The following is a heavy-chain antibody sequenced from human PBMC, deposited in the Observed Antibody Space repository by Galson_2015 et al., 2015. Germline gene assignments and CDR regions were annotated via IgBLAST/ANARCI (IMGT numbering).Heavy chain of an antibody. J-gene: IGHJ4*02. Sequence: SLRLSCAASGFTFGDYAMSWFRQAPGKGLEWVGFIRSKAYGGTTEYAASVKGRFTISRDDSKSIAYLQMNSLKTEDTAVYYCTRVSHIMTTVSDYWGQGTLVTVSS. D-gene: IGHD4-17*01. CDR2: IRSKAYGGTT. CDR3: TRVSHIMTTVSDY. CDR1: GFTFGDYA. V-gene: IGHV3-49*03.